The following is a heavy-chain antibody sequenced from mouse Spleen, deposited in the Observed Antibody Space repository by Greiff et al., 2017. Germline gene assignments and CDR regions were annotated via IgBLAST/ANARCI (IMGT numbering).Heavy chain of an antibody. CDR2: IHPNSGST. Sequence: QVQLQQPGAELVKPGASVKLSCKASGYTFTSYWMHWVKQRPGQGLEWIGMIHPNSGSTNYNEKFKSKATLTVDKSSSTAYMQLSSLTSEDSAVYYCARDGDYGNYMDYWGQATSVTVSS. CDR3: ARDGDYGNYMDY. CDR1: GYTFTSYW. J-gene: IGHJ4*01. V-gene: IGHV1-64*01. D-gene: IGHD2-1*01.